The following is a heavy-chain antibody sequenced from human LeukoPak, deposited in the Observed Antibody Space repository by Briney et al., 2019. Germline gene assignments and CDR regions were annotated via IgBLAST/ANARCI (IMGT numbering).Heavy chain of an antibody. J-gene: IGHJ4*02. CDR1: GFTFSSYA. CDR3: AKDREGLSSGYDLEYFDY. Sequence: GGSLRLSCAASGFTFSSYAMNWVRQAPGKGLEWVTAISGGGGTTYYADSVKGRFTISRDNSKNTLFLQMNSLRAEDTAVYYCAKDREGLSSGYDLEYFDYWGQGTLVTVSS. CDR2: ISGGGGTT. V-gene: IGHV3-23*01. D-gene: IGHD5-12*01.